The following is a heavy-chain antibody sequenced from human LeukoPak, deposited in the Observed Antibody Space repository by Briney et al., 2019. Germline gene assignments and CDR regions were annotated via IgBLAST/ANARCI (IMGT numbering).Heavy chain of an antibody. CDR2: ISSSSSYI. CDR3: ARAPYCSGGSCYSGFDP. J-gene: IGHJ5*02. CDR1: GFTFSSYS. V-gene: IGHV3-21*01. Sequence: GGSLRLSCAASGFTFSSYSMNWVRQAPGKGLEWVSSISSSSSYIYYADSVKGRFTISRDNAKNSLYMKMNSLRAEDTAVYYCARAPYCSGGSCYSGFDPWGQGTLVTVSS. D-gene: IGHD2-15*01.